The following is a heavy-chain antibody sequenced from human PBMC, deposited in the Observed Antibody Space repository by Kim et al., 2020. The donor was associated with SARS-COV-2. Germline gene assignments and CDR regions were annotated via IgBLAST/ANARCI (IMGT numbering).Heavy chain of an antibody. CDR2: IWNDGSNE. CDR3: AREGGGPGYLDH. Sequence: GGSLRLSCAASGFTLSRYGMHWVRQAPGKGLEWVSTIWNDGSNEYYGDSVRGRFTISRDNSKNTLSLQMNSLRVEDTAVYYCAREGGGPGYLDHLGQGTLVTVSS. CDR1: GFTLSRYG. J-gene: IGHJ4*02. V-gene: IGHV3-33*01. D-gene: IGHD3-9*01.